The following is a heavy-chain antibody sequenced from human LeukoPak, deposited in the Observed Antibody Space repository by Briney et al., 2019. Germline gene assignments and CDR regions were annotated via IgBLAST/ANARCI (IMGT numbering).Heavy chain of an antibody. D-gene: IGHD6-13*01. CDR1: GYSISSGYY. J-gene: IGHJ3*02. CDR3: AIRYSSSWYKDAFDI. V-gene: IGHV4-38-2*02. Sequence: SETLSLTCSVSGYSISSGYYWGWIRQPPGKGLEWIGNIYPSGSTWIIYHSGTTYYNPSLKSRVTISVDTSKTQFSLKLSSVTAADTAVYYCAIRYSSSWYKDAFDIWVQGTMVTVSS. CDR2: IYPSGSTWIIYHSGTT.